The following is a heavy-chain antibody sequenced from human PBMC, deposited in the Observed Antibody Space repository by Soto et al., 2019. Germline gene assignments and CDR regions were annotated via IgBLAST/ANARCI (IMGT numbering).Heavy chain of an antibody. CDR3: ARDRGRITMVRGVIAPKYYGMDV. CDR2: ISYDGSNK. J-gene: IGHJ6*01. CDR1: GFTFSSYA. D-gene: IGHD3-10*01. Sequence: QVQLVESGGGVVQPGRSLRLSCAASGFTFSSYAMHWVRQAPGKGLEWVAVISYDGSNKYYADSVKGRFTISRDNSKNTLYLQMSSLRAEDTAVYYCARDRGRITMVRGVIAPKYYGMDVW. V-gene: IGHV3-30-3*01.